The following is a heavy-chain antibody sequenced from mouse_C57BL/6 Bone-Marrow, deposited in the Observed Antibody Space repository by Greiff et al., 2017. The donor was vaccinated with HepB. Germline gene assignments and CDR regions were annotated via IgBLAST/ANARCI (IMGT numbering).Heavy chain of an antibody. J-gene: IGHJ3*01. Sequence: EVKLVESGGGLVQPKGSLKLSCAASGFSFNTYAMNWVRQAPGKGLEWVARIRSKRNNYEKYYADSVKDRFTISIDNSESMLYLQMNNLKTEDTAMYYCVRQYYDEAYWGQGTLVTVSA. CDR2: IRSKRNNYEK. D-gene: IGHD2-4*01. V-gene: IGHV10-1*01. CDR1: GFSFNTYA. CDR3: VRQYYDEAY.